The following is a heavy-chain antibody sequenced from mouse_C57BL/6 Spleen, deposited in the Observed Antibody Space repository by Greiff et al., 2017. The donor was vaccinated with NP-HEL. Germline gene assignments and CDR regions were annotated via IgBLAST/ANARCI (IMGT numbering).Heavy chain of an antibody. D-gene: IGHD2-2*01. CDR1: GFTFSSYG. J-gene: IGHJ2*01. CDR2: ISSGGSYT. V-gene: IGHV5-6*01. Sequence: EVHLVESGGDLVKPGGSLKLSCAASGFTFSSYGMSWVRQTPDKRLEWVATISSGGSYTYYPDSVKGRFTISRDNAKNTLYLQMSSLKSEDTAMYYCARHGGYDTYYFDYWGQGTTLTVSS. CDR3: ARHGGYDTYYFDY.